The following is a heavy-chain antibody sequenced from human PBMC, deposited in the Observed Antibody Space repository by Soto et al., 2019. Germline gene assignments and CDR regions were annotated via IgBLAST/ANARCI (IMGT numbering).Heavy chain of an antibody. Sequence: EVQLLDSGGGLVQPGGSPRLSCAASGFTFSTYAMSWVRQAPGKGLEWVSTITGSGSSTYYADSVKGRFTISRDNSKNTLSLQMNSLRAEDTAVYYCARDQVDIVATIDLHYYYGMDVWGQGTTVTVSS. CDR2: ITGSGSST. CDR3: ARDQVDIVATIDLHYYYGMDV. CDR1: GFTFSTYA. D-gene: IGHD5-12*01. J-gene: IGHJ6*02. V-gene: IGHV3-23*01.